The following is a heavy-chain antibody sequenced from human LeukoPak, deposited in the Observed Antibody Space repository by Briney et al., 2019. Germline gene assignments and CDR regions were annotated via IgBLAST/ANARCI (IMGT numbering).Heavy chain of an antibody. V-gene: IGHV3-23*01. CDR2: ISADSYYT. CDR3: ANFVDTSMGGNDY. CDR1: GFTFSSYW. D-gene: IGHD5-18*01. J-gene: IGHJ4*02. Sequence: GGSLRLSCAASGFTFSSYWIHWVRQAPGKGLEWVSAISADSYYTYYADSVQGRFTISRDNSKNTLYLQMNSLRAEDTALYYCANFVDTSMGGNDYWGQGTLVTVSS.